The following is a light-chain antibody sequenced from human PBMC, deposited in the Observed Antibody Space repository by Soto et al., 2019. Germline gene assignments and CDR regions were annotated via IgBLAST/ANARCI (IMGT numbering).Light chain of an antibody. V-gene: IGLV2-14*01. Sequence: QSALTQPASVSGSPGQSITISCTGTSSDVGGYNYVSWYQQHPGKAPKLMIYEVSNRPSGFSNRFSGSKSGNTASLTISGLQADDEADYYCSSYTSSSSHYVFGTGTKLTVL. CDR1: SSDVGGYNY. CDR3: SSYTSSSSHYV. CDR2: EVS. J-gene: IGLJ1*01.